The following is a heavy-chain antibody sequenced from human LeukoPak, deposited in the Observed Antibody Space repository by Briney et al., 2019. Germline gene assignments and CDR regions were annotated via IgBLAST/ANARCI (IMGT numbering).Heavy chain of an antibody. CDR1: GGSISSGDYY. J-gene: IGHJ3*02. Sequence: SQTLSLTCTVSGGSISSGDYYWSWIRQPPGKGLEWIGYIYYSGSAYYNPSLKSRVTISVDTSKNQFSLKLSSVTAADTAVYYCARHCSSTSCSDAFDIWGQGTMVTVSS. V-gene: IGHV4-30-4*01. D-gene: IGHD2-2*01. CDR2: IYYSGSA. CDR3: ARHCSSTSCSDAFDI.